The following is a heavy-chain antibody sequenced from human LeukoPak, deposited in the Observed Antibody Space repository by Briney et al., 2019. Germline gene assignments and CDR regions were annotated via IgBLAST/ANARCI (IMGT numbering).Heavy chain of an antibody. D-gene: IGHD4-17*01. J-gene: IGHJ4*02. V-gene: IGHV3-7*04. Sequence: GGSPRLSCVASGFPFSSYWMTWVRQAPGKGLEWVANIKQDGSKKSYVDSVKGRFTISRDNAKNSLYLQMNSLRAEDTAIYYCTRVGYVDEGIDYWGQGTLVTVSS. CDR1: GFPFSSYW. CDR2: IKQDGSKK. CDR3: TRVGYVDEGIDY.